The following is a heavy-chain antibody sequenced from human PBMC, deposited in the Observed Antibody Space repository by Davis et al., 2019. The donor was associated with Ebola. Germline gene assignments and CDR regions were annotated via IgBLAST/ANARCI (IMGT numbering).Heavy chain of an antibody. CDR3: AKSGLSFGVVKYHYGMDV. V-gene: IGHV3-23*01. CDR1: GFTFSNYA. J-gene: IGHJ6*04. D-gene: IGHD3-3*01. CDR2: ISGRGDKT. Sequence: GESLKISCVASGFTFSNYALTWVRQAPGRGLEWVSTISGRGDKTYYEDSVKGRFSISRDNSKKTLYLQMNSLRAEDTAVYYCAKSGLSFGVVKYHYGMDVWGKGTTVTVSS.